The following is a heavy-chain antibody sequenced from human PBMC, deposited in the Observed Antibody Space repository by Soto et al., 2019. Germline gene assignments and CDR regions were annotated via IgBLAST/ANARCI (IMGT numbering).Heavy chain of an antibody. CDR1: GGSFSGYY. J-gene: IGHJ4*02. Sequence: SETLSLTCAVYGGSFSGYYWSWIRQPPGKGLEWIGEINHSGSTHYSPSLKSRVTISIDTSKNQFSLKLSSVTAADTAVYYCARRGSSSWYGYWGQGTLVTVSS. V-gene: IGHV4-34*01. D-gene: IGHD6-13*01. CDR3: ARRGSSSWYGY. CDR2: INHSGST.